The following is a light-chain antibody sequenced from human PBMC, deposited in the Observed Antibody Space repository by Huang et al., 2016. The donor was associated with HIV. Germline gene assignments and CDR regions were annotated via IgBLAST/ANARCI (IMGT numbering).Light chain of an antibody. CDR3: QQYYTTPRDT. Sequence: DIQMTQSPSSLSASVGDRFTITCRASQDIRISLAWYQQKPGKAPKLLLFAASRLESGFPSSFSCSGSGTDYTLTISSLQPEDFATYYCQQYYTTPRDTFGQGTRLAIK. CDR2: AAS. CDR1: QDIRIS. V-gene: IGKV1-NL1*01. J-gene: IGKJ5*01.